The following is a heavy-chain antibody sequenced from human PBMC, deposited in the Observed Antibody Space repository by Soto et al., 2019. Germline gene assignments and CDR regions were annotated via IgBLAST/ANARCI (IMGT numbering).Heavy chain of an antibody. CDR2: IYYSGST. J-gene: IGHJ3*02. V-gene: IGHV4-31*03. Sequence: SETLSLTCTVSGGSISSGGYYWSWIRQHPGKGLEWLGYIYYSGSTYYNPSLKSRVTISVDTSKNQFSLKPSSVTAADTAVYYCARGRITIFGVVPDAFDIWGQGTMVTVSS. CDR1: GGSISSGGYY. D-gene: IGHD3-3*01. CDR3: ARGRITIFGVVPDAFDI.